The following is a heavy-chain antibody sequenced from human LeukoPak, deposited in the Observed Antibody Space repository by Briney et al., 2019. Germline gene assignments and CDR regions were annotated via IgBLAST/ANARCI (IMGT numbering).Heavy chain of an antibody. J-gene: IGHJ3*02. V-gene: IGHV4-59*08. CDR1: GGSISSYY. CDR2: IYYSGST. CDR3: ACQTNDAFDI. Sequence: SEILSLTCTVSGGSISSYYWSWIRQPPGKGLEWIGYIYYSGSTNYNPSLKSRVTISVDTSKNQFSLKLSSVTAADTAVYYCACQTNDAFDIWGQGTMVTVSS.